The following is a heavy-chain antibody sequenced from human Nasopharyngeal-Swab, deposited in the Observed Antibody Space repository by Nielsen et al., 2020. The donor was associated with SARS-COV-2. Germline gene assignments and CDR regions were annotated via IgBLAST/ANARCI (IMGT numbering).Heavy chain of an antibody. CDR1: GFTFNSYS. CDR2: IISYGSRT. J-gene: IGHJ3*02. Sequence: GGSLRLSCSASGFTFNSYSMHWVRQAPGKGLDYVSGIISYGSRTYYADSVKGRVTISRDNSKNTLYLQMSSLRAEDTAVYWCVKDLRGNYAFDIWGQGTMVTVSS. CDR3: VKDLRGNYAFDI. D-gene: IGHD1-7*01. V-gene: IGHV3-64D*06.